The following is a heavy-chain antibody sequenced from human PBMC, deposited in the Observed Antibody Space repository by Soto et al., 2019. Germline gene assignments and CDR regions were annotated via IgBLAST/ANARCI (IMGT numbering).Heavy chain of an antibody. CDR1: GGTFSSYA. CDR3: ARDKRGPLGGMHV. CDR2: IIPIFGTA. J-gene: IGHJ6*02. Sequence: SVKVSCKASGGTFSSYAISWVRQAPGQGLEWMGGIIPIFGTANYAQKFQGRVTITADESTSTAYMELSSLRSEDTAVYYCARDKRGPLGGMHVWGQATTVTVSS. D-gene: IGHD2-15*01. V-gene: IGHV1-69*13.